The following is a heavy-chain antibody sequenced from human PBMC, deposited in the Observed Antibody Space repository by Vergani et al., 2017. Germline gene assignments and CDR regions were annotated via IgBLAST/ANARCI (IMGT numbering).Heavy chain of an antibody. CDR1: GYTFTGYY. CDR2: INPNSGGT. Sequence: QVQLVQSGAEVKKPGASVKVSCKASGYTFTGYYMHWVRQAPGQGLEWMGWINPNSGGTNYAQKFQGRVTMTRDTSISTAYMELSRLRSDDTAVYYCAKAHTGYSSSWYFDWFDPWGQGTLVTVSS. J-gene: IGHJ5*02. CDR3: AKAHTGYSSSWYFDWFDP. D-gene: IGHD6-13*01. V-gene: IGHV1-2*02.